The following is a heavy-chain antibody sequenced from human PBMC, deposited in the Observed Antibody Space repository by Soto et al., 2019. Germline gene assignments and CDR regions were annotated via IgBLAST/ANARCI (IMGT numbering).Heavy chain of an antibody. CDR2: IYYSGST. D-gene: IGHD5-18*01. CDR1: GGSISSYY. J-gene: IGHJ4*02. V-gene: IGHV4-59*01. Sequence: PSETLSLTCTVSGGSISSYYWSWIRQPPGKGLEWIGYIYYSGSTNYNPSLKSRVTISVDTSKNQFSLKLSSVTAADTAVYYCAVDTAMGVFDYWGQGTLVTVSS. CDR3: AVDTAMGVFDY.